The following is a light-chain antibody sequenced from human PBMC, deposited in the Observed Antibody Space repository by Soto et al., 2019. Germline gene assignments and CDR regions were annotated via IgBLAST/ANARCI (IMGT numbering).Light chain of an antibody. CDR2: DAS. CDR3: HQYKTYST. CDR1: QTISTW. J-gene: IGKJ1*01. V-gene: IGKV1-5*01. Sequence: GDRVTITCRASQTISTWMAWYQQKPGKAPKLLIYDASTLESGVSSRFSGTGSGTEWILAITDLQADDLATYFCHQYKTYSTFGQGTKVDI.